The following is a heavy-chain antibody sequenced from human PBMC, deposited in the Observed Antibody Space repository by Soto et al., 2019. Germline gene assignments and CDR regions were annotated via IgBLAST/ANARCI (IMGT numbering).Heavy chain of an antibody. V-gene: IGHV1-24*01. CDR3: ATDRPRYSGYKDPPTLYYGMDV. CDR1: GYTLTELS. J-gene: IGHJ6*04. CDR2: FDPEDGET. Sequence: ASVKVSCKVSGYTLTELSMHWVRQAPGKGLEWMGGFDPEDGETIYAQKFQGRVTMTEDTSTDTAYMELSSLRSEDTAVYYCATDRPRYSGYKDPPTLYYGMDVRGEGTTVTVSS. D-gene: IGHD5-12*01.